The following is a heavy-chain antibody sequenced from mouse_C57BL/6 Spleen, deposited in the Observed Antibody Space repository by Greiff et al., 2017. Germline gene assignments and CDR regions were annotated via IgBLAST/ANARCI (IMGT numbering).Heavy chain of an antibody. CDR3: ARPGTVVALDY. J-gene: IGHJ2*01. Sequence: QVQLQQSGAELVKPGASVKISCKASGYAFSSYWMNWVKQRPGKGLEWIGQIYPGDGDTNYNGKFKGKATLTADKSSSTAYMQLSSLTSEDSAVYFCARPGTVVALDYWGQGTTLTVSS. V-gene: IGHV1-80*01. CDR1: GYAFSSYW. CDR2: IYPGDGDT. D-gene: IGHD1-1*01.